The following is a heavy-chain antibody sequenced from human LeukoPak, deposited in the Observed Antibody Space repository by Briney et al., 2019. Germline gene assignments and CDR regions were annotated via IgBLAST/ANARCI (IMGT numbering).Heavy chain of an antibody. V-gene: IGHV1-18*01. CDR1: GYTFTSYG. CDR3: ARVPGRDYYCYGMDV. CDR2: ISAYNGNT. Sequence: GASVKVSCKASGYTFTSYGISWVRQAPGQGLEWMGWISAYNGNTNYAQKLQGRVTMTTDTSTSTAYIELRSLRSDDTAVYYCARVPGRDYYCYGMDVWGQGTTVTVSS. J-gene: IGHJ6*02.